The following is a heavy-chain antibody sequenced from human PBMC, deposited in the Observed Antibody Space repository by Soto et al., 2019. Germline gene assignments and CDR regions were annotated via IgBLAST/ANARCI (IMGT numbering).Heavy chain of an antibody. CDR1: GYTFTSYG. J-gene: IGHJ5*02. CDR3: AREPVYYDFWSGPGGWFDP. V-gene: IGHV1-18*01. CDR2: ISAYNGNT. D-gene: IGHD3-3*01. Sequence: ASVKVSCKASGYTFTSYGISWVRQAPGQGLERMGWISAYNGNTNYAQKLQGRVTMTTDTSTSTAYMELRSLRSDDTAVYYCAREPVYYDFWSGPGGWFDPWGQGTLVTVSS.